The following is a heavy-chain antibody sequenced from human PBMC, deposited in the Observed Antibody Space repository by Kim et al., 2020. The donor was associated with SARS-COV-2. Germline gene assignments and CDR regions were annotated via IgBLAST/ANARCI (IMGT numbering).Heavy chain of an antibody. V-gene: IGHV1-3*01. CDR2: GNT. Sequence: GNTKYSQKFQGRVTITRDTSASTAYMELSSLRSEDTAVYYCARDLSGGGYWGQGTLVTVSS. J-gene: IGHJ4*02. D-gene: IGHD3-10*01. CDR3: ARDLSGGGY.